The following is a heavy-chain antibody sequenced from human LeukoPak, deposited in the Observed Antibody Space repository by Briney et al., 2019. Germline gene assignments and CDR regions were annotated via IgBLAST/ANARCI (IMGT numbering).Heavy chain of an antibody. CDR3: ARGRRRQQLGRAGNWFDP. V-gene: IGHV1-8*01. CDR2: VNPNSGNT. CDR1: GYTFTSYD. Sequence: SVKVSCKASGYTFTSYDLNWVRQATGHGLEWMGWVNPNSGNTGYAQKFQGRVTMTRNTSISTAYMELSSLRSEDTAVYYCARGRRRQQLGRAGNWFDPWGQGTLVTVSS. J-gene: IGHJ5*02. D-gene: IGHD6-13*01.